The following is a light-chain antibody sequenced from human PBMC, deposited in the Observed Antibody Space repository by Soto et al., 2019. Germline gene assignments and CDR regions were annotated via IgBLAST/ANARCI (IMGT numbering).Light chain of an antibody. V-gene: IGKV3-11*01. Sequence: EIVLTQSPATLSLSPGERATLSCRASQSVSSKLAWYQQKPGQAPRLLIYDASNRATGIPARFSGSGYGTDFTLTISSLEPEDIGVYYCQQRSNWPLTFGGGTKVEIK. CDR2: DAS. CDR1: QSVSSK. CDR3: QQRSNWPLT. J-gene: IGKJ4*01.